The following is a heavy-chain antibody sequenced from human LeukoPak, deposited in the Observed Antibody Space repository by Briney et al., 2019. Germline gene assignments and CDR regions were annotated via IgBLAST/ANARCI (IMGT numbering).Heavy chain of an antibody. CDR3: ARGGITMVRGVRRGAYYFDY. J-gene: IGHJ4*02. CDR2: IIPIFGTA. CDR1: GGTFSSYA. Sequence: SVKVSCKASGGTFSSYAISWVRQAPGQGLEWMGGIIPIFGTANYAQKFQGRVTITADKSTSTAYMELSRLRSEDTAVYYCARGGITMVRGVRRGAYYFDYWGQGTLVTVSS. V-gene: IGHV1-69*06. D-gene: IGHD3-10*01.